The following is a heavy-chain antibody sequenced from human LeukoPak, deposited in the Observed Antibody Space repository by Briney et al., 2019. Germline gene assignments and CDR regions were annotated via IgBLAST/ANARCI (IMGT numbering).Heavy chain of an antibody. CDR2: IYYSGST. Sequence: SETLSLTCAVYGGSFSGYYWSWIRQPPGKGLEWIGYIYYSGSTNYNPSLKSRVTISVDTSKNQFSLKLSSVTAADTAVYYCASIAAVPPQFDYWGQGTLVTVSS. D-gene: IGHD6-13*01. CDR1: GGSFSGYY. V-gene: IGHV4-59*01. J-gene: IGHJ4*02. CDR3: ASIAAVPPQFDY.